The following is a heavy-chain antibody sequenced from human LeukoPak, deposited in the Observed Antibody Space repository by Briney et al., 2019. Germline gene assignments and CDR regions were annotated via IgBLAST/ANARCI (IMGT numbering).Heavy chain of an antibody. CDR2: INPNSGGT. J-gene: IGHJ6*02. D-gene: IGHD3-22*01. CDR1: GYTFTGYY. Sequence: GASVKVSCKASGYTFTGYYMHWVRQAPGQGLEWMGWINPNSGGTNYAQKFQGWVTMTRDTSISTAYMELSRLRSDDTAVYYCAASYYYDSSKGYYYHYGMDVWGQGTTVTVSS. CDR3: AASYYYDSSKGYYYHYGMDV. V-gene: IGHV1-2*04.